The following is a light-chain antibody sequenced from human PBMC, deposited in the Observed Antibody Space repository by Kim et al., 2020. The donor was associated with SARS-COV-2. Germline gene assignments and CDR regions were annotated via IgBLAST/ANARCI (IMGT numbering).Light chain of an antibody. J-gene: IGKJ2*01. CDR3: QQHGTSPLT. Sequence: LSPGEIVTLSCSSSQSVSIIYLSWYHQKPAQAPRLLIFDASCRAAGIPARFSGSGSCTDFSLTISRLEPEDVSVYSCQQHGTSPLTFGQGTKLEI. CDR2: DAS. CDR1: QSVSIIY. V-gene: IGKV3-20*01.